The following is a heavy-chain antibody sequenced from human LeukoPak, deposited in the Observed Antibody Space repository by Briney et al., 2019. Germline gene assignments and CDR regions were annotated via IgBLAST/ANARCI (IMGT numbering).Heavy chain of an antibody. Sequence: SETLSLTCTVSGGSISSYYWSWIRQPPGKGLEWIGYIYYSGSTNYNPSLKSRVTISVDTSKNQFSLKLSSVTAADTAVYYCARVYSGSYYYAFDIWGQGTMVTVSS. CDR2: IYYSGST. D-gene: IGHD1-26*01. V-gene: IGHV4-59*01. CDR3: ARVYSGSYYYAFDI. J-gene: IGHJ3*02. CDR1: GGSISSYY.